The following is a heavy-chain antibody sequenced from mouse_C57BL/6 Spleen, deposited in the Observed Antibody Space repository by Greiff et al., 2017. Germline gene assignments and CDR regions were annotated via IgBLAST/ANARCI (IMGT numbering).Heavy chain of an antibody. D-gene: IGHD1-1*01. CDR1: GYTFTDYY. Sequence: VQLQQSGPELVKPGASVKISCKASGYTFTDYYMNWVKQSHGKSLEWIGDINPNNGGTSYNQKFKGKATLTVDKSSSTAYMELRSLTSEDSAVYYCARRTTVVVEGAMDYWGQGTSVTVSS. CDR2: INPNNGGT. CDR3: ARRTTVVVEGAMDY. V-gene: IGHV1-26*01. J-gene: IGHJ4*01.